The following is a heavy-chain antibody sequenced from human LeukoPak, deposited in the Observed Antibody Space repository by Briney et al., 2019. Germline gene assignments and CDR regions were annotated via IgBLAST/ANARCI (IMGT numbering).Heavy chain of an antibody. CDR3: AKDPGMAVYSYGYDAFDI. V-gene: IGHV3-30*18. J-gene: IGHJ3*02. CDR1: GFTFSSYG. Sequence: PGGSLRLSCAASGFTFSSYGMHWVRQAPGKGLEWVAVISYNGHNKYSADSVKGRLTISRDNSKNTLYLQMNSLRAEDTAIYYCAKDPGMAVYSYGYDAFDIWGQGTMVTVSS. CDR2: ISYNGHNK. D-gene: IGHD5-18*01.